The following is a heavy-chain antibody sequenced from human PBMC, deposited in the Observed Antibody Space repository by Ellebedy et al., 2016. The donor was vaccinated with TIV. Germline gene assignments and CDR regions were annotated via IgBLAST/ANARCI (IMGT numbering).Heavy chain of an antibody. CDR2: INPDSGGT. V-gene: IGHV1-2*02. CDR1: GDTLTGYY. J-gene: IGHJ4*02. Sequence: AASVKVSCKTSGDTLTGYYFHWVRQAPGQGLEWMGWINPDSGGTNSAHKFQGRVTLTRDTSTNTAYMELSGLRSDDTAVYFCARKPHGVYYFDSWGQGSLLTVSS. D-gene: IGHD2-8*01. CDR3: ARKPHGVYYFDS.